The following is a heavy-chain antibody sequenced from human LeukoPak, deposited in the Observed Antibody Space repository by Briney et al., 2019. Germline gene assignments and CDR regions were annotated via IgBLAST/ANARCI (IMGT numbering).Heavy chain of an antibody. CDR1: GFTFSDYY. J-gene: IGHJ4*02. CDR2: ISSSGSTI. D-gene: IGHD6-6*01. CDR3: ARAGIAARQYYFDY. Sequence: GGSLRLSCAASGFTFSDYYMSWIRQAPGKGLEWVSYISSSGSTIYYADSVKGRFTISRDNAKNTLYLQMNSLRAEDTAVYYCARAGIAARQYYFDYWGQGTLVTVSS. V-gene: IGHV3-11*01.